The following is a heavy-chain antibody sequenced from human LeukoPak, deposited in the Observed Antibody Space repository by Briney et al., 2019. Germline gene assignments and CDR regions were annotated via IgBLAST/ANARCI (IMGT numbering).Heavy chain of an antibody. D-gene: IGHD5-18*01. CDR1: GFTFDDYA. CDR3: ARVDTAMFYFDY. CDR2: ISWNSGSI. Sequence: PGGSLRLSCAASGFTFDDYAMHWARQAPGKGLEWVSGISWNSGSIGYADSVKGRFTISRDNAKNSLYLQMNSLRAEDTALYYCARVDTAMFYFDYWGQGTLVTVSS. V-gene: IGHV3-9*01. J-gene: IGHJ4*02.